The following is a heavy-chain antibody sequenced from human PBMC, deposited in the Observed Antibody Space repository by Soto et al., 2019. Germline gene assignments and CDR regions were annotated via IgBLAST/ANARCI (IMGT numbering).Heavy chain of an antibody. CDR1: GFTFSSYD. CDR3: VRDSDSVADMTHGDF. V-gene: IGHV3-13*01. CDR2: IGTAGDT. D-gene: IGHD2-21*01. Sequence: PGGSLRLSCAASGFTFSSYDMHWVRQATGKGLEWVSAIGTAGDTYYPGSVKGRFTISRENAKNSLYLQMNSLRAEDTAVYFCVRDSDSVADMTHGDFWGRGTLVTVSS. J-gene: IGHJ4*02.